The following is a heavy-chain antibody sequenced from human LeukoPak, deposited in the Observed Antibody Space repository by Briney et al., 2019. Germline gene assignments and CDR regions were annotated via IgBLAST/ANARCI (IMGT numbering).Heavy chain of an antibody. V-gene: IGHV5-51*01. CDR1: GYSFTSYW. CDR3: ARHIITDYYYYYMDV. J-gene: IGHJ6*03. CDR2: IYPGDSDT. Sequence: GESLKISCKGSGYSFTSYWIGWVRLLPGKGLEWMGIIYPGDSDTRYSSSFQGQVTFSADKSISTAYLQWSSLKASDTAMYYCARHIITDYYYYYMDVWGKGTTVTVSS. D-gene: IGHD3-16*01.